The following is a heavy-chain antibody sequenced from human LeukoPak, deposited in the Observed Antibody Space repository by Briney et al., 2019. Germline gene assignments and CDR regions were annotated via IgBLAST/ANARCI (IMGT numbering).Heavy chain of an antibody. J-gene: IGHJ5*02. CDR2: IYYSGST. Sequence: PSETLSLTCTVSGGSISSSSYYWDWIRQPPGKGLEWIGSIYYSGSTYYNPSLKSRVTISVDTSKNQFSLKLSSVTAADTAVYYCARHGPLRVWFDPWGQGTLVTVSS. CDR3: ARHGPLRVWFDP. CDR1: GGSISSSSYY. V-gene: IGHV4-39*01.